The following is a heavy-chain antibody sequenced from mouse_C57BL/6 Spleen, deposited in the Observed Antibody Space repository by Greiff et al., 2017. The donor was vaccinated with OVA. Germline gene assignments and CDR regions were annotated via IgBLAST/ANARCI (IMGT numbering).Heavy chain of an antibody. Sequence: QVQLQQSGAELVKPGASVKLSCKASGYTFTSYWMQWVKQRPGQGLEWIGEIDPSDSYTNYNQKFKGKATLTVDTSSSTAYMQLSSLTSEDSAVYYCARSYGNYIDYWGQGTTLTVSS. CDR3: ARSYGNYIDY. V-gene: IGHV1-50*01. D-gene: IGHD2-1*01. J-gene: IGHJ2*01. CDR2: IDPSDSYT. CDR1: GYTFTSYW.